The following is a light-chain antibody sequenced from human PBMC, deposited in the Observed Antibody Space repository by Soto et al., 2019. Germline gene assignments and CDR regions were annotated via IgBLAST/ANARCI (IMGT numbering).Light chain of an antibody. CDR1: SSDIGAYKY. CDR2: EVS. V-gene: IGLV2-14*01. CDR3: CSYTGRGTGV. J-gene: IGLJ1*01. Sequence: QSALTQPASVSGSPGQSITISCAGTSSDIGAYKYVSWYQQHPGKAPKLIIYEVSDRPSGVSDRFSGSKSGNTASLSISGLQTEDEADYYCCSYTGRGTGVFGTGTKLTVL.